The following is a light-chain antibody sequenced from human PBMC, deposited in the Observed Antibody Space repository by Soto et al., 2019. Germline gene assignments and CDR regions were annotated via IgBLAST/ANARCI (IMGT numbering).Light chain of an antibody. CDR3: QPHNNWPVVT. CDR1: RSISRN. Sequence: EMVLTQSPATLSGSPGERVTLSCRASRSISRNLAWYQQKAGQAPRRLSYGASTRATGIPDRFSGRGSGTEFTLTINGLQSEDFATYYCQPHNNWPVVTFGGGTRVEIK. V-gene: IGKV3-15*01. CDR2: GAS. J-gene: IGKJ4*01.